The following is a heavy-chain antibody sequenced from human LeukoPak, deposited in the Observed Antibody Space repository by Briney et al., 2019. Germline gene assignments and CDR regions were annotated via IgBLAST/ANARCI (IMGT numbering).Heavy chain of an antibody. V-gene: IGHV4-59*01. CDR1: GGSLSSYY. CDR2: IYYSGST. J-gene: IGHJ4*02. D-gene: IGHD6-13*01. CDR3: AREAIAAAGLFDY. Sequence: PSETLSLTCNVSGGSLSSYYWSWIRQPPGKGLEWIGYIYYSGSTNYNPSLKSRVTISVDTSKNQFSLKLSSVTAADTAVYYCAREAIAAAGLFDYWGQGTLVTVSS.